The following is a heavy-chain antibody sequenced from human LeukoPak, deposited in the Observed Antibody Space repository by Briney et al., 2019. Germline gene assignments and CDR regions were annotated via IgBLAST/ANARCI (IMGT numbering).Heavy chain of an antibody. V-gene: IGHV4-4*02. Sequence: PSGTLSLTCAVSGGSINSSNWWSWVRQPPGKGLEWIGETFHSATTNYNPSLKSRVTISVDKSKNHSSLKLSSVTAADTAVYYCARAPYYDSSGYHSAYFEYWGQGTLVTVSS. CDR1: GGSINSSNW. J-gene: IGHJ4*02. D-gene: IGHD3-22*01. CDR2: TFHSATT. CDR3: ARAPYYDSSGYHSAYFEY.